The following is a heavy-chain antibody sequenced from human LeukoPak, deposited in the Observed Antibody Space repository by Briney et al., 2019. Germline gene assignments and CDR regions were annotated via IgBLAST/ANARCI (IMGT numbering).Heavy chain of an antibody. CDR3: AKGGATVIDY. CDR1: GFTLSNYW. V-gene: IGHV3-74*01. CDR2: INSDGSST. Sequence: GGSLRLSCAASGFTLSNYWMHWVRQAPGKGLVWVSRINSDGSSTTSADSVKGRFTISRDSAKNTLYLQMNSLRAEDTAVYYCAKGGATVIDYWGQGTLVTVSS. J-gene: IGHJ4*02. D-gene: IGHD4-17*01.